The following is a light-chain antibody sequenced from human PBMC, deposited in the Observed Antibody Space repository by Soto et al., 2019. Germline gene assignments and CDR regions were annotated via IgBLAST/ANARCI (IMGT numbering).Light chain of an antibody. Sequence: QSVLTQPASVSGSPGQSITISCTGTSSDVGGYSYVSWYQQLPGKAPKLMIYDVSNRPSGVSNRFSGSKSGNTASLTISGLQAEDEADYYCSSYTSSTTYVFGTGTKVTVL. V-gene: IGLV2-14*03. CDR2: DVS. J-gene: IGLJ1*01. CDR3: SSYTSSTTYV. CDR1: SSDVGGYSY.